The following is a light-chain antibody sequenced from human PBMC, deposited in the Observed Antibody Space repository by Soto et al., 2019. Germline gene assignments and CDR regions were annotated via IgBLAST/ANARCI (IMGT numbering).Light chain of an antibody. V-gene: IGKV2-30*02. CDR3: MQGTHWPIT. CDR2: KVS. Sequence: DVVMTQSPLYLPVTLGQPASISCRSNQSLVHSDGIAYFSWFQQRPGRSPRRLIYKVSNRDSGVPARFSGSGSGTDVALKISRVEAEDVGVYYCMQGTHWPITCGQGTRLEIK. J-gene: IGKJ5*01. CDR1: QSLVHSDGIAY.